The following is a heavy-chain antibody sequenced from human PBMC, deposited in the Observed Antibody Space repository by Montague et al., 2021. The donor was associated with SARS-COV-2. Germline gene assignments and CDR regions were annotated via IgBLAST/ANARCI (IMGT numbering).Heavy chain of an antibody. CDR2: IHYSGRT. J-gene: IGHJ2*01. V-gene: IGHV4-59*01. D-gene: IGHD2-15*01. CDR1: NAFFDNYY. Sequence: SETLSLTCTVSNAFFDNYYWSWVRQSPGKGLEYIGYIHYSGRTNYNPSLRSRVTISIDTSKNQFSLKLMSVTAAETAIYFCARRIVTYYWYFDLWGRGTLVTVSS. CDR3: ARRIVTYYWYFDL.